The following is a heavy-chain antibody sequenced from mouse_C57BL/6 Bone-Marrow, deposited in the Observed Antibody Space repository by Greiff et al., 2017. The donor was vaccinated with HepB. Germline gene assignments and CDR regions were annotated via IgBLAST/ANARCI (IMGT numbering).Heavy chain of an antibody. CDR2: IYPGDGDT. Sequence: VQLKESGPELVKPGASVKISCKASGYAFSSSWMNWVKQRPGKGLEWIGRIYPGDGDTNYNGKFKGKATLTADKSSSTAYMQLSSLTSEDSAVYFCYYGSSYVEWYFDVWGTGTTVTVSS. CDR3: YYGSSYVEWYFDV. V-gene: IGHV1-82*01. CDR1: GYAFSSSW. J-gene: IGHJ1*03. D-gene: IGHD1-1*01.